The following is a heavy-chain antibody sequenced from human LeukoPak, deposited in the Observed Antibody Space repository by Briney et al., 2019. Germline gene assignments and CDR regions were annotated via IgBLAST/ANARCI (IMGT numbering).Heavy chain of an antibody. V-gene: IGHV4-61*05. D-gene: IGHD3-9*01. Sequence: SETLSLTCTVSGGSISSSSYYWGWIRQPPGKGLEWIGYIYYSGSTNYKSSLKSRVTISVDTSKNQFSLKLSSVTAADTAVYYCARLTGYSSESWFDPWGQGTLVTVSS. J-gene: IGHJ5*02. CDR3: ARLTGYSSESWFDP. CDR1: GGSISSSSYY. CDR2: IYYSGST.